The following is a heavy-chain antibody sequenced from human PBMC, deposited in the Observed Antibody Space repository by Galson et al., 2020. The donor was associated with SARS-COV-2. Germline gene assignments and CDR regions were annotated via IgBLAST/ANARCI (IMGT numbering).Heavy chain of an antibody. CDR1: GGSISSYY. CDR2: IFYSGRT. J-gene: IGHJ5*02. D-gene: IGHD2-8*02. CDR3: ARVDITATGFDL. Sequence: ASDTLTLTCTVSGGSISSYYWRWLPQPPGEGLEWIGYIFYSGRTNYNPSLKSRVTISVDTAKNQLSLNLRSVTAADTAVYHCARVDITATGFDLWGQGTRVTVSS. V-gene: IGHV4-59*07.